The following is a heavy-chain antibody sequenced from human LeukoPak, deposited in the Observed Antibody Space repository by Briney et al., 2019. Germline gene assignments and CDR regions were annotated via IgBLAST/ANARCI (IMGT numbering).Heavy chain of an antibody. V-gene: IGHV3-23*01. CDR1: GFIFSHYG. CDR3: ANHEWI. CDR2: ITSRSTT. Sequence: GGTLRLSCAASGFIFSHYGMNWVRQAPGKGLEWVSGITSRSTTYYADSVKGRFTISRDNSKNMVWLQMNSLRAEDTAVYYCANHEWIWGQGTLVTVSS. D-gene: IGHD3-3*01. J-gene: IGHJ4*02.